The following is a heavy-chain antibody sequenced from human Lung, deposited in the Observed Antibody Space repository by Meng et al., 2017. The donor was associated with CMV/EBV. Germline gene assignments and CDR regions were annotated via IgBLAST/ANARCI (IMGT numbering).Heavy chain of an antibody. CDR2: IIPNDGLP. CDR3: AREARPEADHVSANYYNFGMDV. Sequence: SXXVSXKASGDTFNDNAISWVRQVPGQGLEWMGGIIPNDGLPSHEQKFEGRVTLIADTSTTTVYMELSSLTSEDTAVYYCAREARPEADHVSANYYNFGMDVWXQGPTVTVSS. D-gene: IGHD3-10*01. V-gene: IGHV1-69*10. J-gene: IGHJ6*02. CDR1: GDTFNDNA.